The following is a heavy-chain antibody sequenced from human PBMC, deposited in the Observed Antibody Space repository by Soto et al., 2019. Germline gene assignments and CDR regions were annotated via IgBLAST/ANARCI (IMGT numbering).Heavy chain of an antibody. Sequence: EVQLLESGGGLVQPGGSLRLSCAASGLTFSSYAMTWVRQAPGKGLEWVSGISASGETTYYADSVKGRFSISRDNSKNTLYLQMNNLRAEDTAVYYCATERDTSASLVGFLGYWGQGTLVTVSS. CDR1: GLTFSSYA. V-gene: IGHV3-23*01. J-gene: IGHJ4*02. CDR2: ISASGETT. D-gene: IGHD3-3*01. CDR3: ATERDTSASLVGFLGY.